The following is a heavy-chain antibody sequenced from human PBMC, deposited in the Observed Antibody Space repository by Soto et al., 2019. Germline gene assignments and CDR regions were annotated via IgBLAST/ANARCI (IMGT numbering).Heavy chain of an antibody. CDR2: INPNSGGT. V-gene: IGHV1-2*04. Sequence: QVQLVQSGAEVKKPGASVKVSCKASGYTFTGYYMHWVRQAPGQGLEWMGWINPNSGGTNYAQKFQGWVTMARDTSMSTAYMELSRLRSDDPAVYYCARGGSLWFGELSAYYYGMDVWGQGTTVTVSS. D-gene: IGHD3-10*01. J-gene: IGHJ6*02. CDR1: GYTFTGYY. CDR3: ARGGSLWFGELSAYYYGMDV.